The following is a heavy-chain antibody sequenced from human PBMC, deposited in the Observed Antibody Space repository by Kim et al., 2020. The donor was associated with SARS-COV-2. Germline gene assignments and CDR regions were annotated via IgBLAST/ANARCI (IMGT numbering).Heavy chain of an antibody. D-gene: IGHD3-10*01. Sequence: ASVKVSCKASGYTFSSSGISWVRQAAGQGLEWMGWISAYNGDTNYKQKFQGRVTMTTDTSTSTAYMELKSLRSDDTAVYYCANSGHYYGAGTHFNPNTIYGMDVWGQGTTVTVSS. CDR3: ANSGHYYGAGTHFNPNTIYGMDV. CDR1: GYTFSSSG. J-gene: IGHJ6*02. CDR2: ISAYNGDT. V-gene: IGHV1-18*04.